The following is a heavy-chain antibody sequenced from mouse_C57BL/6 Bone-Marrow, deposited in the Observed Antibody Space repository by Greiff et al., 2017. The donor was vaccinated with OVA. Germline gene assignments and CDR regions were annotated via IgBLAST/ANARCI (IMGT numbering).Heavy chain of an antibody. J-gene: IGHJ3*01. CDR1: GFTFSSYG. D-gene: IGHD1-1*01. CDR2: ISSGGSYT. Sequence: EVKVVESGGDLVKPGGSLKLSCAASGFTFSSYGMSWVRQTPDKRLEWVATISSGGSYTYYPDSVKGRFTISRDNAKNTLYLQMSSLKSEDTAMYYCARRDYYGSSPPFAYWGQVTLVTVSA. V-gene: IGHV5-6*02. CDR3: ARRDYYGSSPPFAY.